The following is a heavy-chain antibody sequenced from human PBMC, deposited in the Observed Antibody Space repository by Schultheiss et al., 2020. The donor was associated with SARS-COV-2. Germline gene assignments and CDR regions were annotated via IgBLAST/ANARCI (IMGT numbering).Heavy chain of an antibody. CDR2: IYYSGST. J-gene: IGHJ4*02. Sequence: SETLSLTCTVSGGSISSYYWSWIRQPPGKGLEWIGYIYYSGSTNYNPSLKSRVTISVDTSKNRFSLKLSSVTAADTAVYYCAGGGFEYCSNTSCYALDYWGQGTLVTVSS. V-gene: IGHV4-59*12. CDR3: AGGGFEYCSNTSCYALDY. D-gene: IGHD2-2*01. CDR1: GGSISSYY.